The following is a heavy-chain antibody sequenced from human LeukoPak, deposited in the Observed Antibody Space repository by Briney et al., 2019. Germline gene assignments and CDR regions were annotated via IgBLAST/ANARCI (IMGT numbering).Heavy chain of an antibody. V-gene: IGHV4-34*01. CDR1: GGSFSGYY. J-gene: IGHJ6*02. CDR2: INHSGST. D-gene: IGHD5-18*01. Sequence: SETLSLTCAVYGGSFSGYYWSWIRQPPGKGLEWIGEINHSGSTNYNPSLKSRVTISVNTSKNQFSLKLNSVTAAAQAVYYASGGYSNGYYYYYGMDVWGQGTTVTVSS. CDR3: SGGYSNGYYYYYGMDV.